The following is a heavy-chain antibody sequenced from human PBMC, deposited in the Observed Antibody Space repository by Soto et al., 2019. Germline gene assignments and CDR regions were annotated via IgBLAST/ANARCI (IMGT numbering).Heavy chain of an antibody. V-gene: IGHV4-59*01. CDR1: GGSIRSDY. CDR3: ARDRGGMDV. D-gene: IGHD1-26*01. CDR2: IYHSGST. Sequence: SETLSLTCTVSGGSIRSDYWTWIRQSPGKGLEWIGYIYHSGSTKYNPSLKSRVTLSLDTSGNQFALKLTSVTAADTAVYYCARDRGGMDVWGQGTTVT. J-gene: IGHJ6*02.